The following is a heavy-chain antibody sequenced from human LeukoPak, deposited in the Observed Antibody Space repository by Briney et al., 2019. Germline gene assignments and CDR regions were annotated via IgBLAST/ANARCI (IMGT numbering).Heavy chain of an antibody. Sequence: PGGSPRLSCVVSGFTFTNYNMNWVRQAPGKGLEWISGISPSGGGTYYADFVKGRFTISRDDSKNTLYLQMNSLRGDDTAVYYCAQDIGWLQFAYWGQGTLVTVSS. D-gene: IGHD5-24*01. J-gene: IGHJ4*02. CDR3: AQDIGWLQFAY. V-gene: IGHV3-23*01. CDR1: GFTFTNYN. CDR2: ISPSGGGT.